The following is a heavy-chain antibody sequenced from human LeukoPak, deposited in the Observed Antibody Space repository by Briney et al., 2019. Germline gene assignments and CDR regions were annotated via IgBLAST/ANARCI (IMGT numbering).Heavy chain of an antibody. J-gene: IGHJ4*02. Sequence: GGSLRLSCAASGFTFSSYAMSWVRQAPGKGLEWVSAISGSGGSTYYADSVKGRFTISRDNSKNTLYLQMNSLRAEDTAVYCCAKRASHYYGSGSYYEDYWGQGTLVTVSS. CDR3: AKRASHYYGSGSYYEDY. D-gene: IGHD3-10*01. CDR1: GFTFSSYA. CDR2: ISGSGGST. V-gene: IGHV3-23*01.